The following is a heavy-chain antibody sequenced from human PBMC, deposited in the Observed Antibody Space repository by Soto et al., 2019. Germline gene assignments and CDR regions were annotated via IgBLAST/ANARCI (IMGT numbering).Heavy chain of an antibody. D-gene: IGHD2-21*02. CDR1: GFTFSSYG. J-gene: IGHJ4*02. CDR3: AKDMRLAYCGGACYPATTIDY. V-gene: IGHV3-30*18. CDR2: ISYDGSNK. Sequence: GGSLRLSCAASGFTFSSYGMHWVRQAPGKGLEWVAVISYDGSNKYYADSVKGRFTISRDNSKNTLYLQMNSLRAEDTAVYYCAKDMRLAYCGGACYPATTIDYWGQGTLVTVSS.